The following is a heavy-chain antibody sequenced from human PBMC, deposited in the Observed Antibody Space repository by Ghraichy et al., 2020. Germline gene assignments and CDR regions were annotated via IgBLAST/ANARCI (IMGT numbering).Heavy chain of an antibody. Sequence: SETLSLTCTVSGGSISSYYWSWIRQPAGKGLEWIGRIYTSGSTNYNPSLKSRVTMSVDTSKNQFSLKLSSVTAADTAVYYCAREIWGVFGARNWFDPWGQGTLVTVSS. J-gene: IGHJ5*02. V-gene: IGHV4-4*07. CDR3: AREIWGVFGARNWFDP. D-gene: IGHD3-3*01. CDR1: GGSISSYY. CDR2: IYTSGST.